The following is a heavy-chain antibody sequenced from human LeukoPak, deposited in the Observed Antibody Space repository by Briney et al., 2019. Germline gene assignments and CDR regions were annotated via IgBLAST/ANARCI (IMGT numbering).Heavy chain of an antibody. D-gene: IGHD6-19*01. Sequence: ASVTVSCKASGYTFTNFYMHWVRQAPGQGLEWMGIINPSGGTTTYAQEFQGRVTMTRDTSTNTVYMDLSSLRSEDTAVYYCARDVSAGSQFFDYWGQGTLVTVSS. V-gene: IGHV1-46*01. J-gene: IGHJ4*02. CDR2: INPSGGTT. CDR3: ARDVSAGSQFFDY. CDR1: GYTFTNFY.